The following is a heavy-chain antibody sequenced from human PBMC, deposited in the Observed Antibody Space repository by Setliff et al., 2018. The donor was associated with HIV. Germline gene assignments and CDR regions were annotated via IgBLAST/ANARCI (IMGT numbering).Heavy chain of an antibody. V-gene: IGHV4-34*01. CDR1: GGSFSGHS. CDR2: INRSGSA. J-gene: IGHJ4*02. D-gene: IGHD6-13*01. Sequence: PSETLSLTCAVYGGSFSGHSWTWIRQPPGKGLEWIGEINRSGSANYNRSLKSRVTMSVDTSKRQFSLKLDSVTAADTAIYYCARQSTVAAADFDFWGQGTLVTVSS. CDR3: ARQSTVAAADFDF.